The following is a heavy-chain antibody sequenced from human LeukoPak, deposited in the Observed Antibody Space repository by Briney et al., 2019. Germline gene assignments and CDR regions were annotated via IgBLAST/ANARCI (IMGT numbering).Heavy chain of an antibody. CDR1: GFTFSSYA. J-gene: IGHJ3*02. Sequence: PGGSLRLSCAASGFTFSSYAMSWVRQAPGKGLEWVSAISGSGGSTYYADSVKGRFTISRDNSKNTLYLQMNSLRAGDTAVYYCAKPEGEVVTPYDAFDIWGQGTMVTVSS. CDR3: AKPEGEVVTPYDAFDI. D-gene: IGHD2-15*01. CDR2: ISGSGGST. V-gene: IGHV3-23*01.